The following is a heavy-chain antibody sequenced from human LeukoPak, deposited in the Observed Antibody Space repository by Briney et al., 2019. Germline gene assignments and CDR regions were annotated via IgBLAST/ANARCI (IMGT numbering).Heavy chain of an antibody. CDR1: GGTFSSYA. CDR2: IIPIFGTA. Sequence: SVTVSCKASGGTFSSYAISWVRQAPGQGLEWTGGIIPIFGTASYAQKFQGRVTITADESTSTAYMELSSLRSEDTAVYYCARVRYDSSGGSDGTYYYYGMDVWGQGTTVTVSS. V-gene: IGHV1-69*13. J-gene: IGHJ6*02. D-gene: IGHD3-22*01. CDR3: ARVRYDSSGGSDGTYYYYGMDV.